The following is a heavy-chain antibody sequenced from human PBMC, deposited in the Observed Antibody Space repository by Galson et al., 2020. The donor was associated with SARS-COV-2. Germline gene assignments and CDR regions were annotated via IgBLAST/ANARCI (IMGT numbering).Heavy chain of an antibody. CDR3: ARIRRYSANSQIVDY. Sequence: SGPTLVKPTQTLTLTCSISGFSVTTSGICVTWIRQPPGKALEWLARIDWDRDEHYNKSQKSRLSISRDTSKNEVVLTMTNVDPVDTATYYCARIRRYSANSQIVDYWGQGIPVTVSS. J-gene: IGHJ4*02. CDR2: IDWDRDE. CDR1: GFSVTTSGIC. V-gene: IGHV2-70*11. D-gene: IGHD5-18*01.